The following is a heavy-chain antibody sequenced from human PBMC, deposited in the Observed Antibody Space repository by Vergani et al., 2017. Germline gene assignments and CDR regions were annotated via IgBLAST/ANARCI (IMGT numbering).Heavy chain of an antibody. CDR1: GGSFTSYH. D-gene: IGHD4-11*01. Sequence: QVQLQQWGGGLLKPSETLSLTCVVNGGSFTSYHWTWIRQSPGEGLEWVGDIDHTGRPDYNPSLKSRLTMSVDKSRNQFSLTLISVTATDTAIYFCARVNPETKAHLSYYYSMEFWGQGTAVTVS. CDR2: IDHTGRP. CDR3: ARVNPETKAHLSYYYSMEF. V-gene: IGHV4-34*01. J-gene: IGHJ6*03.